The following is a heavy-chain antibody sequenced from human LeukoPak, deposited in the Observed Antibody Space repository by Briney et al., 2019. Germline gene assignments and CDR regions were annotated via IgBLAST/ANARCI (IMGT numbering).Heavy chain of an antibody. J-gene: IGHJ6*03. V-gene: IGHV3-43D*03. CDR1: GFTFDDYA. CDR2: ISWDGGST. CDR3: AKGGDFWSGYYGTYMDV. D-gene: IGHD3-3*01. Sequence: PGGSLRLSCAASGFTFDDYAMHWVRQAPGKGLEWVSLISWDGGSTYYADSVKGRFTISRDSSKNSLYLQMNSLRAEDTALYYCAKGGDFWSGYYGTYMDVWGKGTTVTVSS.